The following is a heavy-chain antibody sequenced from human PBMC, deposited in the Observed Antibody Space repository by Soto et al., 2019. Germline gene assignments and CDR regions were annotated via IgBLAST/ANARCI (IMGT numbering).Heavy chain of an antibody. CDR2: IKQDGSEK. J-gene: IGHJ4*02. CDR3: ARDRGAARLRGLDY. V-gene: IGHV3-7*01. CDR1: GFTFSSYW. Sequence: EVQLVESGGGLVQPGGSLRLSCAASGFTFSSYWMSWVRQAPGKGLEWVANIKQDGSEKYYVDSVKGRFTISRDNAKNSLYLQMNSLRAEDTAVYYCARDRGAARLRGLDYWGQGTLVTVSS. D-gene: IGHD6-6*01.